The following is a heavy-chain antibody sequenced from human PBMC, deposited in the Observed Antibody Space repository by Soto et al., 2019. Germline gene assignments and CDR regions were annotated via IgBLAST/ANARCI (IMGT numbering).Heavy chain of an antibody. J-gene: IGHJ5*02. CDR2: IYYSGST. D-gene: IGHD6-13*01. Sequence: SETLSLTCAVPGGSISSGGYSWSWIRQPPGKGLEWIGYIYYSGSTYYNPSLKSRVTISVDTSKNHFSLKLSSVTAADTAVYYCARVFSDSSSFFDPWGQGTLVTVSS. CDR1: GGSISSGGYS. V-gene: IGHV4-30-2*01. CDR3: ARVFSDSSSFFDP.